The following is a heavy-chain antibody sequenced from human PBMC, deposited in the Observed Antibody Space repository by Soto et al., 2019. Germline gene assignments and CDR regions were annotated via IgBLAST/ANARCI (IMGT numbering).Heavy chain of an antibody. CDR2: IYNSGST. CDR3: ARQSFFMITFSQGEETYYFDY. V-gene: IGHV4-39*01. J-gene: IGHJ4*02. CDR1: GGSISSSSYY. D-gene: IGHD3-16*01. Sequence: PSETLSLTCTVSGGSISSSSYYWGWIRQPPGKGLEWIGSIYNSGSTYYNPSLKSRVTISVDTSKNQFYLKLSSVTAAVTAVYYFARQSFFMITFSQGEETYYFDYWGQGTLVTVSS.